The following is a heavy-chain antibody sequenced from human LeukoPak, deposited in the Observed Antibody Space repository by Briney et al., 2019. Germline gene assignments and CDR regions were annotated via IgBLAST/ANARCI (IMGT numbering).Heavy chain of an antibody. Sequence: ASVTVSCKASGYTFTGYYMHWVRQAPGQGLKWMGWINPNSGGTKYVQEFQGRVTMTRDTSISTVYMELASLKSDDTAVYHCARGRTTVVTQGALYDYWGQGTLVTVSS. CDR3: ARGRTTVVTQGALYDY. D-gene: IGHD4-23*01. V-gene: IGHV1-2*02. J-gene: IGHJ4*02. CDR1: GYTFTGYY. CDR2: INPNSGGT.